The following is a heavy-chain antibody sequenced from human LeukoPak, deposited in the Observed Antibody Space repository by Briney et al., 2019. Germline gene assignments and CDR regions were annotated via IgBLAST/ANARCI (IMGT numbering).Heavy chain of an antibody. Sequence: SETLSLTCTVSGASITSYYWTWNRQPPGKGLEWIGYIYSSAHTDVNPSLKSRVTISVDASKSQVSLKQFSVTASDTALYYCARSPFVAGVGPTSWYFDLWGRGTLVTVSS. V-gene: IGHV4-4*09. CDR2: IYSSAHT. CDR1: GASITSYY. D-gene: IGHD1-26*01. CDR3: ARSPFVAGVGPTSWYFDL. J-gene: IGHJ2*01.